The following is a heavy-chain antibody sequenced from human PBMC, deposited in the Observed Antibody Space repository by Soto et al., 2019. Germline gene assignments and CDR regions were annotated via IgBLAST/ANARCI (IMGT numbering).Heavy chain of an antibody. V-gene: IGHV3-30-3*01. J-gene: IGHJ3*02. CDR1: GFTFSSYA. CDR3: ASAQYYDILTGYFPRPGAFDI. D-gene: IGHD3-9*01. CDR2: ISYDGSNK. Sequence: PGGSLRLSCAASGFTFSSYAMHWVRQAPGKGLEWVAVISYDGSNKYYADSVKGRFTISRDNSKNTLYLQMNSLRAEDTAVYYCASAQYYDILTGYFPRPGAFDIWGQGTMVTVSS.